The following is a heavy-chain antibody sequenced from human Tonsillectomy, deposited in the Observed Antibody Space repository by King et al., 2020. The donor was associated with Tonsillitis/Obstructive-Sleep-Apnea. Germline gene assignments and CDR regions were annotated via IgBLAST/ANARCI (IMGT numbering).Heavy chain of an antibody. CDR3: ARDIAAESSDY. Sequence: VQLVESGGGLVKPGGSLRLSCAASGFTFSDYYMSWIRQAPGKGLEWVSYISSSSSYTNYADSVKGRFTISRDNAKNSLYLQMNSLRAEDTAVYYCARDIAAESSDYCGQGTLVTVSS. CDR2: ISSSSSYT. V-gene: IGHV3-11*06. D-gene: IGHD6-13*01. J-gene: IGHJ4*02. CDR1: GFTFSDYY.